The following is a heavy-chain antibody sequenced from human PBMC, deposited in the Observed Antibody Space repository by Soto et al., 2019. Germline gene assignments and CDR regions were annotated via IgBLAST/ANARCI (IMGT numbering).Heavy chain of an antibody. CDR2: INYSGST. D-gene: IGHD6-19*01. CDR3: ARAARIAVAGTRWFDP. CDR1: GGSFSGYY. J-gene: IGHJ5*02. V-gene: IGHV4-34*01. Sequence: PSETLSLTCAVYGGSFSGYYWSWIRQPPGKGLEWIGEINYSGSTNYNPSLKSRVTISVDTSKNQFSLKLSSVTAADTAVFYCARAARIAVAGTRWFDPWGQGTLVT.